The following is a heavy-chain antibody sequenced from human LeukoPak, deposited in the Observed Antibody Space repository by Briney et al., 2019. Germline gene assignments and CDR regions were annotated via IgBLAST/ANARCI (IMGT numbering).Heavy chain of an antibody. CDR3: AKGSYYYYMDV. V-gene: IGHV3-9*01. J-gene: IGHJ6*03. Sequence: GRSLRLSCAASGFTFDDYAVHWVRHAPGKGLEWVSGISWNSGSIGYADSVKGRFTISRDNAKNSLYLQMNSLRAEDTALYYCAKGSYYYYMDVWGKGTTVTVSS. CDR2: ISWNSGSI. CDR1: GFTFDDYA.